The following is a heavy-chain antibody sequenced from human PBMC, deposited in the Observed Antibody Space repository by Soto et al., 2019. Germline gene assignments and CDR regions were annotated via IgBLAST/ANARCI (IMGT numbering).Heavy chain of an antibody. CDR3: ARRGVLTGYHDY. CDR2: IYTSGST. Sequence: PXETLSLTCTVSGGSISNYYWSWIRQPAGKGLEWIGRIYTSGSTDYNPSLKSRVTISIDTSKNQFSLKLSSVTAADTAVYYCARRGVLTGYHDYWGQGTLVTVSS. CDR1: GGSISNYY. D-gene: IGHD3-9*01. V-gene: IGHV4-4*07. J-gene: IGHJ4*02.